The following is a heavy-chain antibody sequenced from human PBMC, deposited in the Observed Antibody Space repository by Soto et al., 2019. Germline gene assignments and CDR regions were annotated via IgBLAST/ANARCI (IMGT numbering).Heavy chain of an antibody. J-gene: IGHJ5*02. D-gene: IGHD2-21*02. CDR3: ARAPYCGGDCYPSPHH. CDR1: GESISSGGYY. V-gene: IGHV4-31*03. Sequence: SETLSLTCTVSGESISSGGYYWSWIRQHPGKGLEWIGYIYYSGSTYYNPSLKSRVTISVDTSKNQFSLKLSSVTAADTAVYYCARAPYCGGDCYPSPHHWGQGTLVTVSS. CDR2: IYYSGST.